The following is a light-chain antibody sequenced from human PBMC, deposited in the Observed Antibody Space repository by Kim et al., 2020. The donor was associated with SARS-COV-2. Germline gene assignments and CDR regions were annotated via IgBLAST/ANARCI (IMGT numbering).Light chain of an antibody. J-gene: IGKJ1*01. CDR1: QSVTSSY. V-gene: IGKV3-20*01. CDR3: QQYGSSPRT. CDR2: GAS. Sequence: SPGERATLSCRVSQSVTSSYLAWYQQKPGQAPRLLIYGASSRATGISDRFSASGSGTDFTLTISRLEPEDFAVYYCQQYGSSPRTFGQGTKVDIK.